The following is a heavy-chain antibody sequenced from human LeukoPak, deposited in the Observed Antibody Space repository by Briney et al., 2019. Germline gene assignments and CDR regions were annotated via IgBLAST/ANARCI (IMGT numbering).Heavy chain of an antibody. CDR1: GYTFTDYY. V-gene: IGHV1-2*02. D-gene: IGHD5-12*01. CDR3: ASVYSGYDLSQLDY. Sequence: ASVKVSCKASGYTFTDYYMHWVRQAPGHGLEWMGWINPNSGASNYAQKFQGRVTMTRVTSISTAYLDLSRLRSDDTAVYYCASVYSGYDLSQLDYWGQGTLVTVSS. J-gene: IGHJ4*02. CDR2: INPNSGAS.